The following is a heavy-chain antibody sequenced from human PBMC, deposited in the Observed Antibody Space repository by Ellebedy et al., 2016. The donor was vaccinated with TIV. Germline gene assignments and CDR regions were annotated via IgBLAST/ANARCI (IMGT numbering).Heavy chain of an antibody. V-gene: IGHV3-20*04. D-gene: IGHD4-17*01. CDR1: GFTFDDFG. Sequence: PGGSLRLSCSVSGFTFDDFGMAWVRQGPGKGLEWVAGLNWSGESVGYADSMRGRCTISRHNSKNSLSLYLSDVTGEDTAIYYCVRNSAGGDYEVPFDRWGQGAPVTV. CDR2: LNWSGESV. J-gene: IGHJ4*02. CDR3: VRNSAGGDYEVPFDR.